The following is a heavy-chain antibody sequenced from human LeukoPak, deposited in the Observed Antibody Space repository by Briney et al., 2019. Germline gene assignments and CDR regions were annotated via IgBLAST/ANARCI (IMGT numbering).Heavy chain of an antibody. CDR2: IYYSGST. V-gene: IGHV4-61*01. D-gene: IGHD3-10*01. J-gene: IGHJ3*02. CDR1: GGSVSSGSYY. CDR3: ARSDYHNSGSHTVFDAFDI. Sequence: SETLSLTCTVSGGSVSSGSYYWSWIRQPPGKGLEWIGYIYYSGSTNYNPSLKSQVTISVDKSKNQFSLKLSFVTAADTAMYYCARSDYHNSGSHTVFDAFDIWGQGTRVTVSS.